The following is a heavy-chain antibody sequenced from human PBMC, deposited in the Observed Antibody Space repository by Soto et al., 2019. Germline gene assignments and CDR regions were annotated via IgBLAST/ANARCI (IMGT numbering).Heavy chain of an antibody. CDR1: GFTVSNNY. Sequence: EVQLVESGGGLIQPGGSLRLSCAVSGFTVSNNYMSWVRQAPGKGLEGVSVIYSGGYTAYGDSVKGRFTISRDNSKNTLYFKRSTRGAPDSAVYYCATRGGGGGYWGQGTLVTVSS. V-gene: IGHV3-53*01. CDR2: IYSGGYT. D-gene: IGHD3-16*01. CDR3: ATRGGGGGY. J-gene: IGHJ4*02.